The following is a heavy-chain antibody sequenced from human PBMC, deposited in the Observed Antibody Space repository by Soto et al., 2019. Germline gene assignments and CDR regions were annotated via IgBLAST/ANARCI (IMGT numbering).Heavy chain of an antibody. CDR3: AREAGYYGSGSYYYYYYGMDV. CDR1: GYTFTSYD. Sequence: ASVKVSCKASGYTFTSYDINWVRQATGQGLEWMGWVNPNSGNTGYAQKFQGRVTMTRNTSISTAYMELSSLRSEDTAVYYCAREAGYYGSGSYYYYYYGMDVWGQGTTVTVSS. J-gene: IGHJ6*02. CDR2: VNPNSGNT. V-gene: IGHV1-8*01. D-gene: IGHD3-10*01.